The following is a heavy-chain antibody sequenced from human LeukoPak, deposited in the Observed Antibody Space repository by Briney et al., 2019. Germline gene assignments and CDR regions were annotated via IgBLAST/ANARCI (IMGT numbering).Heavy chain of an antibody. CDR1: GGSISSGSYY. V-gene: IGHV4-61*02. J-gene: IGHJ4*02. Sequence: SQTLSLTCTVSGGSISSGSYYWSWLRQPAGKGLEWIGRIYTSGSTNYNPSLKSRVTISVDTSKNQFSLKLSSVTAADTAVYYCAGNSSWTVLDYWGQGTLVTVSS. D-gene: IGHD6-13*01. CDR2: IYTSGST. CDR3: AGNSSWTVLDY.